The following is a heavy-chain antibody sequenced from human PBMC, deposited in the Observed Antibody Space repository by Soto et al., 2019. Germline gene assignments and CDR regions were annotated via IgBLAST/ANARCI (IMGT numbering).Heavy chain of an antibody. D-gene: IGHD3-10*01. CDR1: GFSLSTSGVG. J-gene: IGHJ5*02. CDR2: IYWDDDK. CDR3: ARRRSVGFGELLYEGGWFDP. V-gene: IGHV2-5*02. Sequence: QITLKESGPTLVKPTQTLTLTCTFSGFSLSTSGVGVGWIRQPPGKALEWLALIYWDDDKRYSPSLKSRLTITKDTSKNQVVLTMTNMDPVDTATSYCARRRSVGFGELLYEGGWFDPWGQGTLVTVSS.